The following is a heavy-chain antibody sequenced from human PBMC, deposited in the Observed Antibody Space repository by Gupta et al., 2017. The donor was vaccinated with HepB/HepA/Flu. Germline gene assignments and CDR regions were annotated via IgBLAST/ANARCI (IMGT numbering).Heavy chain of an antibody. Sequence: EVQLVQSGAEVKKSGESLRISCKGFGYSFTSSWIGWVRQMPGKGLEWMGVIFPGDSQTRYSPSFQGQVTISVDKSSNTAYLQWSSLKASDTAMYYCARASSNYGEFDYWGQGTLVTVTS. CDR2: IFPGDSQT. V-gene: IGHV5-51*01. CDR3: ARASSNYGEFDY. J-gene: IGHJ4*02. CDR1: GYSFTSSW. D-gene: IGHD4-11*01.